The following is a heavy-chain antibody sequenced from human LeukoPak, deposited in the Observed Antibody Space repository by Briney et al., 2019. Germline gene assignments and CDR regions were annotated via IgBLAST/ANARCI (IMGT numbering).Heavy chain of an antibody. CDR2: IYYSGST. J-gene: IGHJ3*02. D-gene: IGHD2-21*02. CDR3: ARDSPSYCGVDCSAHYVAVDI. Sequence: SGTLSLTRIVSRGFSSGGGYYRGWISELPGKCKERIGYIYYSGSTYYNPSLKSRVTISVDTSKNQFSLKLSSVTAADTAVYYCARDSPSYCGVDCSAHYVAVDILGPCTMV. V-gene: IGHV4-31*03. CDR1: RGFSSGGGYY.